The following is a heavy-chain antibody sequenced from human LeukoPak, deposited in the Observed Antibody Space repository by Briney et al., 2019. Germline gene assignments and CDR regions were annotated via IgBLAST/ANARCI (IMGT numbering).Heavy chain of an antibody. CDR1: GGSISSYY. CDR2: IYYSGST. V-gene: IGHV4-59*08. D-gene: IGHD3-10*01. J-gene: IGHJ5*02. CDR3: ARHSAVLWFGETHGDWFDP. Sequence: SETLSLTCTVSGGSISSYYWSWIRQPPGKGLEWIGYIYYSGSTNYNPSLKSRVTISVDTSKTQFSLRLSSVTAADTAVYYCARHSAVLWFGETHGDWFDPWGQGTLVTVSS.